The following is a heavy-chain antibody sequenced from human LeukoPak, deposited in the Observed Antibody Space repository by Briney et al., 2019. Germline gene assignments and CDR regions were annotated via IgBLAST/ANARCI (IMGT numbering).Heavy chain of an antibody. CDR1: GFIVSSNY. V-gene: IGHV3-53*01. Sequence: GGSLRLSCAASGFIVSSNYMSCVRQAPGEGLEWVSILYSGGSTYYADSVKGRFTISRDNSKNTLYLQMNSLRAEDTAVYYCARDGSYLDYWGQGTPVTVSS. CDR2: LYSGGST. CDR3: ARDGSYLDY. J-gene: IGHJ4*02.